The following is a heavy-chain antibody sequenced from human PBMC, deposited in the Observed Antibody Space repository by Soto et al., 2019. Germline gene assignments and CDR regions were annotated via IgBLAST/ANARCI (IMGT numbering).Heavy chain of an antibody. Sequence: ASGKSSCKASGYTFTRHDINWVRQATGQGLEWMGWMNPNSGNTGYAQKFQGRVTMTRNTSISTAYMELSSLRSEDTAVYYCARVVVAGFDAFDIWGQGPMVTVSS. CDR1: GYTFTRHD. V-gene: IGHV1-8*01. J-gene: IGHJ3*02. CDR3: ARVVVAGFDAFDI. D-gene: IGHD2-15*01. CDR2: MNPNSGNT.